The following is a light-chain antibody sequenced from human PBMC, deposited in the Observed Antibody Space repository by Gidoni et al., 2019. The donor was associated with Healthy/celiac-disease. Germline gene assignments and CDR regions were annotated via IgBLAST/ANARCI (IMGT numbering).Light chain of an antibody. J-gene: IGKJ2*01. V-gene: IGKV3-15*01. CDR1: QSVSSN. Sequence: EIVMTQSPATLSVSPGERATLSCRASQSVSSNLAWYQPKPGQAPRLLIYGASTRATGIPARFSGSVSGTEFTLTISSLQSEDFAVYYCQQYNNWPYTFGQGTKLEIK. CDR3: QQYNNWPYT. CDR2: GAS.